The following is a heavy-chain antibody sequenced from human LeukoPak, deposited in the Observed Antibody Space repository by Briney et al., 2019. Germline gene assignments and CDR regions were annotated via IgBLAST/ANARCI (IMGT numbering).Heavy chain of an antibody. D-gene: IGHD2-21*02. CDR1: GFTFSSYA. CDR2: ISYDGSNK. V-gene: IGHV3-30-3*01. CDR3: ERGGSDCGPFDY. J-gene: IGHJ4*02. Sequence: GGSLRLSCAASGFTFSSYAMHWVRQAPGKGLERVAVISYDGSNKYYADSVQGRFTISEDKAKNTLYVQRNSRRAENTAVYYSERGGSDCGPFDYWGQGTLVTVPS.